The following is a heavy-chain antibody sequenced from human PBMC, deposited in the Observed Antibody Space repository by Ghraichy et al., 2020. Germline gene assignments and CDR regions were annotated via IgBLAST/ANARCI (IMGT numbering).Heavy chain of an antibody. J-gene: IGHJ4*02. CDR2: ISDSGGST. Sequence: SCAASGFTFSSYAMSWVRQAPGKGLEWVSAISDSGGSTYYADSVKGRFTISRDNSKNTLYLQMNSLRAEDTAVYYCATSSFHTYFDFWSAFDFWGQGTLVTVSS. CDR3: ATSSFHTYFDFWSAFDF. V-gene: IGHV3-23*01. CDR1: GFTFSSYA. D-gene: IGHD3-3*01.